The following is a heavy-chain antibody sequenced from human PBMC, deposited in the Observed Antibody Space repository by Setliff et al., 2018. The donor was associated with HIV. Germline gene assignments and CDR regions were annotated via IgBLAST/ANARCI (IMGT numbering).Heavy chain of an antibody. V-gene: IGHV4-61*09. CDR3: ARERLSRLGFDY. CDR1: GDSISSGSHY. CDR2: IYTGGNA. Sequence: SETLSLTCTVSGDSISSGSHYWSWIRQPAGKGLEWIGHIYTGGNANYNPSLQSRVTISVDTSKNQFSLMLGSMTAADTAVYYCARERLSRLGFDYWGQGTLVTAPQ. D-gene: IGHD1-1*01. J-gene: IGHJ4*02.